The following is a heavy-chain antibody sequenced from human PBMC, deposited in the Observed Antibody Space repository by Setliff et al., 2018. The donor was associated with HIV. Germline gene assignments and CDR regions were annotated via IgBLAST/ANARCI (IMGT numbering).Heavy chain of an antibody. CDR1: GYTLSNHG. Sequence: ASVKVSCKASGYTLSNHGVTWVRQAPGQGLEWMGWISAYHINTKYAQEFQGRVTMTTDTSTNTAYMELRSLRSVDSAVYYCARMKTETAAYFYSYMDVWGKGTTVTVSS. D-gene: IGHD2-21*02. CDR3: ARMKTETAAYFYSYMDV. J-gene: IGHJ6*03. CDR2: ISAYHINT. V-gene: IGHV1-18*01.